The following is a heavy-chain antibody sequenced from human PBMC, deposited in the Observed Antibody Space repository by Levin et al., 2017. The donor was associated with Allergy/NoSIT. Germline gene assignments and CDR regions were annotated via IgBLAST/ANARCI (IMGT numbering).Heavy chain of an antibody. CDR3: TSLITYFDV. Sequence: SCAASGFTFSDHYMDWVRQAPGKGLDWVGRISNKANSYTTSYAASVKGRFTISRDDSKNSLYLQMNSLKTEDTAVYYCTSLITYFDVWGQGTTVTVSS. D-gene: IGHD3-10*01. CDR1: GFTFSDHY. V-gene: IGHV3-72*01. J-gene: IGHJ6*02. CDR2: ISNKANSYTT.